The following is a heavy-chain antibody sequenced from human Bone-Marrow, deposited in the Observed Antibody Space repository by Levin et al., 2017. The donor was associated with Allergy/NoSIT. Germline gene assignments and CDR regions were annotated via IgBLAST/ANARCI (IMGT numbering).Heavy chain of an antibody. CDR1: GFTFSGYG. V-gene: IGHV3-30*18. CDR3: AKDVNNNGYDY. D-gene: IGHD5-18*01. J-gene: IGHJ4*02. Sequence: GGSLRLSCAASGFTFSGYGMHWVRQAPGKGLEWVALISNDGNYKDYTASVKGRFTISRDNSENTLYLQMNSLRAEDTAVYFCAKDVNNNGYDYWGQGTLATISS. CDR2: ISNDGNYK.